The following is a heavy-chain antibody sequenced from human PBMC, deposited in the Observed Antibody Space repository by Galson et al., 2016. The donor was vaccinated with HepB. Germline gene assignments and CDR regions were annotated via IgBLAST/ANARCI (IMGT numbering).Heavy chain of an antibody. CDR3: VLDKRASALDRYSWFDP. Sequence: SLRLSCAVSGLTFSHAWMSWVRQAPGKGLQWVGRIKSNDEGGTTDYVAPVKGRFTISRDDSRNTLFLQMNSLKTDDTAVYYCVLDKRASALDRYSWFDPWGQGTLVTVSS. D-gene: IGHD4-11*01. CDR1: GLTFSHAW. CDR2: IKSNDEGGTT. V-gene: IGHV3-15*05. J-gene: IGHJ5*02.